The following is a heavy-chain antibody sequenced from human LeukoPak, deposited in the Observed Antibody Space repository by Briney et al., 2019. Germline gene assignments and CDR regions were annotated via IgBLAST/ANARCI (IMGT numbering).Heavy chain of an antibody. D-gene: IGHD3-10*01. V-gene: IGHV4-59*08. CDR3: ARPLIMVRGVINPDDAFDI. J-gene: IGHJ3*02. Sequence: SETLSLTCTVSGGSISSYYWSWIRQPPGKGLEWIGYIYYSGSTNYNPSLKSRVTISVDTSKNQFSLKLSSVTAADTAVYYCARPLIMVRGVINPDDAFDIWGQGTMVTVSS. CDR1: GGSISSYY. CDR2: IYYSGST.